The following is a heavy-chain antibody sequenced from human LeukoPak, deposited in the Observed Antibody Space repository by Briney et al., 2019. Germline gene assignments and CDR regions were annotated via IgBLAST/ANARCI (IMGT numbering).Heavy chain of an antibody. V-gene: IGHV4-31*03. CDR2: IYYSGST. CDR1: GGSISSGGYY. D-gene: IGHD3-10*01. J-gene: IGHJ4*02. CDR3: ARVKTYGSRSDFDY. Sequence: PSQTLSLTCTVSGGSISSGGYYWSWIRQHPGKGLEWIGYIYYSGSTYYNPSLKSRVTISVDTSKNQFSLKLSSVTAADTAVYYCARVKTYGSRSDFDYWGQGTLVTVSS.